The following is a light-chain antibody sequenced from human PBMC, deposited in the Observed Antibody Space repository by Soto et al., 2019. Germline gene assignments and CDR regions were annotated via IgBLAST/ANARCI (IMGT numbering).Light chain of an antibody. V-gene: IGLV3-9*01. CDR1: NIGSKN. Sequence: SYELTQPLSVSVALGQTARLTCGGNNIGSKNVHWYQQRPGQAPVLVIYRDSKRPSGIPERFSGSNSGNTATLTISRAQAGDESDYYCQVWDNNIVVFGGGTKLTVL. CDR3: QVWDNNIVV. J-gene: IGLJ2*01. CDR2: RDS.